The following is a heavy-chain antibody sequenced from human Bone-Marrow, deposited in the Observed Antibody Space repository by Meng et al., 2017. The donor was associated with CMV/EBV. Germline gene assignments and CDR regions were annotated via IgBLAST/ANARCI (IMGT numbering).Heavy chain of an antibody. Sequence: GESLKISCAASGFTFSSYSMNWVRQAPGKGLEWVSYISSSSSTIYYADSVKGRFTISRDNAKNSLYLQMNSLRAEDTAVYYCARDCYSSSSLFDYWGQGTLVTVSS. CDR2: ISSSSSTI. V-gene: IGHV3-48*04. CDR3: ARDCYSSSSLFDY. CDR1: GFTFSSYS. J-gene: IGHJ4*02. D-gene: IGHD6-6*01.